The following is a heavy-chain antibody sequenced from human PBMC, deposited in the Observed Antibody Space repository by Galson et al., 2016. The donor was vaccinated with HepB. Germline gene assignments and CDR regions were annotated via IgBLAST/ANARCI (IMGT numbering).Heavy chain of an antibody. J-gene: IGHJ4*02. D-gene: IGHD5-18*01. Sequence: SLRLSCAASGFTFSSFAMHWVRQSPGKGLEWVAIIWFDGTSKHYADSVKGRFTISRDNSKNTLSLQMNSLRAEDTAVYYCARDHAKRGYSYGDIDYWGQGTLVTVSS. CDR1: GFTFSSFA. V-gene: IGHV3-33*01. CDR2: IWFDGTSK. CDR3: ARDHAKRGYSYGDIDY.